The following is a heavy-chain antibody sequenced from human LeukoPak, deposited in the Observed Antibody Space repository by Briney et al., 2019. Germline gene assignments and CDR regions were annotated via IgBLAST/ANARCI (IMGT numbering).Heavy chain of an antibody. Sequence: TSETLSLTCTVSGVSISSYYWSWIRQPPGKGLEWIGYIYYSGSTNYNPSLKSRVTISVDTSKNQFSLKLSSVTAADTAVYYCASWMGSNDYWGQGTLVTVSS. J-gene: IGHJ4*02. CDR3: ASWMGSNDY. V-gene: IGHV4-59*08. CDR1: GVSISSYY. CDR2: IYYSGST. D-gene: IGHD1-1*01.